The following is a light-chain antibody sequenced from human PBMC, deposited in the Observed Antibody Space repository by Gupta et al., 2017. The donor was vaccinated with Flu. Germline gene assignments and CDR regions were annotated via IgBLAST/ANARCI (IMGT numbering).Light chain of an antibody. CDR1: QTVNKY. V-gene: IGKV1-39*01. J-gene: IGKJ4*01. CDR3: KQGEQAYLS. Sequence: PSPLAASVRDRITSTSRAHQTVNKYLNWYLVQPGQAPKLLIFAGSNLQSGVPARFRGSGSGTDFTLTISRLEAGDSATYYCKQGEQAYLSFGGGTKVEIK. CDR2: AGS.